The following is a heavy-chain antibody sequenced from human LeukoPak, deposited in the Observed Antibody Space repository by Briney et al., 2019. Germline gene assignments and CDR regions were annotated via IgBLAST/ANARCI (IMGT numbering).Heavy chain of an antibody. Sequence: SVKVSCKASGGTFSSYAISWVRQAPGQGLEWMGGIIPIFGTANYAQKFQGRVTITADESTSTAYMELSSLRSEDTAVYYCARAHHSSGWYSGAGGLHISGYMDVWGKGTTVTISS. CDR2: IIPIFGTA. J-gene: IGHJ6*03. V-gene: IGHV1-69*13. CDR3: ARAHHSSGWYSGAGGLHISGYMDV. CDR1: GGTFSSYA. D-gene: IGHD6-19*01.